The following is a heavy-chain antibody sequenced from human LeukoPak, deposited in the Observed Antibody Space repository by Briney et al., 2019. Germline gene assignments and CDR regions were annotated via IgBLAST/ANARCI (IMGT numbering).Heavy chain of an antibody. D-gene: IGHD3-16*01. Sequence: SETLSLTCTVSGGSISSYYWSWIRQPPGQGLEWIGDIYYSGSTNYNPSLKSRVTISVDTSKNQFSLRLSSVTAADTAVYYSARLASGSYGPLTPFDYWGQGTLVTVSS. CDR2: IYYSGST. CDR3: ARLASGSYGPLTPFDY. V-gene: IGHV4-59*08. CDR1: GGSISSYY. J-gene: IGHJ4*02.